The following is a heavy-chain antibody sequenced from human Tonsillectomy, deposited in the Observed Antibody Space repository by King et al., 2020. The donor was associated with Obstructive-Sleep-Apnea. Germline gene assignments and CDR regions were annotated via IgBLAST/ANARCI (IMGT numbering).Heavy chain of an antibody. CDR1: GFTFSSYA. CDR3: AKDIGIQLWLPDY. CDR2: ISGSGGST. Sequence: VQLVESGGGLVQPGGSLRLSCAASGFTFSSYAMSWVRQAPGKGLEWVSAISGSGGSTYYADSSKGRFTISRDNSKNTRYLQMNSLRAEDTAVYYCAKDIGIQLWLPDYWGQGTLVTVSS. D-gene: IGHD5-18*01. V-gene: IGHV3-23*04. J-gene: IGHJ4*02.